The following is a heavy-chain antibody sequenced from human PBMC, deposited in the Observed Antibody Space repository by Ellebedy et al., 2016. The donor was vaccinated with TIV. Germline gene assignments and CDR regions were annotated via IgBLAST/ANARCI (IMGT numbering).Heavy chain of an antibody. Sequence: GESLKISXAASGFTVSSNYMSWVRQAPGKGLEWVSVIYSGGSTYYADSVKGRFTISRDNSKNTLYLQMNSLRAEDTAVYYCARTNCSSTSCYSFHFDYWGQGTLVTVSS. CDR1: GFTVSSNY. D-gene: IGHD2-2*02. CDR2: IYSGGST. V-gene: IGHV3-53*01. CDR3: ARTNCSSTSCYSFHFDY. J-gene: IGHJ4*02.